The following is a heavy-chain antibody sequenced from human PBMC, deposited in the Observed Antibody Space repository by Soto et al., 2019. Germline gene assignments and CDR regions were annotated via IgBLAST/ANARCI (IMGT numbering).Heavy chain of an antibody. J-gene: IGHJ3*02. Sequence: SVKVYCKASGGTFSSYTISWVRQAPGQGLEWMGRIIPILGIANYAQKFQGRVTITADKSTSTAYMELSSLRSEDTAVYYCARVYDIVVVPAAPGAFDICGQGTMVIGSS. V-gene: IGHV1-69*02. CDR3: ARVYDIVVVPAAPGAFDI. CDR1: GGTFSSYT. D-gene: IGHD2-2*01. CDR2: IIPILGIA.